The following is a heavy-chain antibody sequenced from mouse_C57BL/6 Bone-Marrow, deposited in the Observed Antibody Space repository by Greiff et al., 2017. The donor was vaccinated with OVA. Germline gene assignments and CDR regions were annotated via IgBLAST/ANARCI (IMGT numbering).Heavy chain of an antibody. J-gene: IGHJ3*01. Sequence: EVKLLESGPGLVKPSQSLSLTCSVTGYSITSGYYWNWIRQFPGNKLEWMGYISYDGSNNYNPSLKNRISITRDTSKNQFFLKLNSVTTEDTATYYCARGGFFAYWGQGTLVTVSA. CDR2: ISYDGSN. V-gene: IGHV3-6*01. CDR1: GYSITSGYY. CDR3: ARGGFFAY.